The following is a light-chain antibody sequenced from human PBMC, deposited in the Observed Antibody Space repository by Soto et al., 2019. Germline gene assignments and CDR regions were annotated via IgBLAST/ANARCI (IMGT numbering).Light chain of an antibody. V-gene: IGKV1-39*01. CDR1: QTISTC. Sequence: DIQMTQFPSSLSASVGDRVTITCRASQTISTCLNWYQQKAGTAPKLLIYGASDLESGIPLRFIGSGSGTYFTLTISSLQPEDFAIYYCQQCLTTPRTFGQGTRVEI. CDR2: GAS. J-gene: IGKJ1*01. CDR3: QQCLTTPRT.